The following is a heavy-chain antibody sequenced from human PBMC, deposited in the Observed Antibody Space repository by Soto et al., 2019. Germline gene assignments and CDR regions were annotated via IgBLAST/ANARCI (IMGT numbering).Heavy chain of an antibody. CDR2: IYYSGST. D-gene: IGHD6-19*01. V-gene: IGHV4-39*01. Sequence: QLQLQESGPGLVKPSETLSLTCTVSGGSISSSSYYWGWIRQPPEKGLEWIGSIYYSGSTYYNPSLKSRVTISVDTSKNQFSLKLSSVTAADTAVYYCARHSYSSGLDYWGQGTLVTVSS. J-gene: IGHJ4*02. CDR3: ARHSYSSGLDY. CDR1: GGSISSSSYY.